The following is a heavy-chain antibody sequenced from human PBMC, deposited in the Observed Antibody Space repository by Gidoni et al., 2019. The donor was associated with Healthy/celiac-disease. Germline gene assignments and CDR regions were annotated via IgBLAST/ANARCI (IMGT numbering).Heavy chain of an antibody. V-gene: IGHV4-31*03. D-gene: IGHD3-3*01. Sequence: QVQLQESGPGLLKPSQTLSLTCTVSGGSISRGGYYCSWIRQHPGKGREWIGYIYYSGSTYYNPSLKSRVTISVDTSKNQFSLKLSSVTAADTAVYYCARASQYYDFWSYYFDYWGQGTLVTVSS. CDR2: IYYSGST. J-gene: IGHJ4*02. CDR1: GGSISRGGYY. CDR3: ARASQYYDFWSYYFDY.